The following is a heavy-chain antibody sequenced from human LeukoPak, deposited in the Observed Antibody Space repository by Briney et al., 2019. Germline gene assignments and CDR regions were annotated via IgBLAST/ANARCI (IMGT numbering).Heavy chain of an antibody. Sequence: PGGSLRLSCAASGFTVSTNYMSWVRQAPGKGLEWVSIIYSGGSTYYADSVKGRFTISRDNSKNTLYLQMNSLRAEDTAVYYCAKERFFYFDYWGQGTLVTVSS. J-gene: IGHJ4*02. CDR2: IYSGGST. CDR3: AKERFFYFDY. V-gene: IGHV3-53*01. D-gene: IGHD3-3*01. CDR1: GFTVSTNY.